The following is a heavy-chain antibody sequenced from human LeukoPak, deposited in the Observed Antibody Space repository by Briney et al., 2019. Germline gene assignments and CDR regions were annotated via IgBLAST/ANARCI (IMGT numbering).Heavy chain of an antibody. CDR3: ARAVAGLRHFDY. J-gene: IGHJ4*02. CDR2: IGSSDTTI. D-gene: IGHD6-19*01. V-gene: IGHV3-48*01. CDR1: GFTFSTYS. Sequence: GGSLRLSCAASGFTFSTYSMNWVRQAPGKGLEWVSYIGSSDTTIYYADSVKGRFTISRDNAKNSLYLQMNSLRAEDTAVYYCARAVAGLRHFDYWGQGTLVTVSS.